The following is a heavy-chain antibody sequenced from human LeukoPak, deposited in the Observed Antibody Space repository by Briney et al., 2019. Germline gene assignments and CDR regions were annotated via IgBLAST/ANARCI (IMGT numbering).Heavy chain of an antibody. CDR3: ARVTYYDILTGYSPSRFDP. Sequence: SETLSLTCTVSGGSISSSSYYWGWIRQPPGQGLEWIGSIYYSGSTYYNPSLKSRVTISVDTSKNQFSLKLSSVTAADTAVYYCARVTYYDILTGYSPSRFDPWGQGTLVTVSS. CDR2: IYYSGST. V-gene: IGHV4-39*07. CDR1: GGSISSSSYY. D-gene: IGHD3-9*01. J-gene: IGHJ5*02.